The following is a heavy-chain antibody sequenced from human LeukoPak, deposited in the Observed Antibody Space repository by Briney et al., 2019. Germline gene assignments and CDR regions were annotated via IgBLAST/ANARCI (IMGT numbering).Heavy chain of an antibody. CDR3: ARDSAAFDY. Sequence: PGGSLRLSCAAYGFTFSSYSMNWVRQAPGKGLEWVSFISTSSSYIYYADSVKGRFTISRDNAKNSLYLEMNSLRAEDTTVYYCARDSAAFDYWGQGTLVTVSS. J-gene: IGHJ4*02. CDR2: ISTSSSYI. CDR1: GFTFSSYS. D-gene: IGHD2-15*01. V-gene: IGHV3-21*01.